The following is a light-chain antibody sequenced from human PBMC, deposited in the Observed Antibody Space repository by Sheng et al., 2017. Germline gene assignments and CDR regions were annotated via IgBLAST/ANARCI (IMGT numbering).Light chain of an antibody. CDR3: QQLHSYPIT. CDR1: QGISRY. V-gene: IGKV1-9*01. J-gene: IGKJ5*01. CDR2: GAS. Sequence: IQLTQSPSSLSASVGDRVTITCRASQGISRYLAWYQQKPGKAPKLLIYGASTLQSGVPPRFVGSGSGTDFTLTISSLQPEDFATYSCQQLHSYPITFGQGTRLEMK.